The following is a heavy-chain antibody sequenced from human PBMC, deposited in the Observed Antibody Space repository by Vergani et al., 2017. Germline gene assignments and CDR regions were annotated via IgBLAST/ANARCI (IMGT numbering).Heavy chain of an antibody. D-gene: IGHD5-18*01. Sequence: EVQLVESGGGLVKPGGSLRLSCAASGFTFSSYSMNWVRQAPGKGLEWVSSISSSSSYIYYADSVKGRFTISRDNAKNSLYLQMNSLRAEDTAVYYCARSDTAMGSGFDPWGQGTLVTVSS. CDR1: GFTFSSYS. J-gene: IGHJ5*02. V-gene: IGHV3-21*01. CDR2: ISSSSSYI. CDR3: ARSDTAMGSGFDP.